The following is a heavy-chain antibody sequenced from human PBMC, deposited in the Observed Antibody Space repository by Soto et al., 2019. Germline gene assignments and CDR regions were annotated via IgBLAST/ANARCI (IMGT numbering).Heavy chain of an antibody. J-gene: IGHJ4*02. V-gene: IGHV2-5*02. D-gene: IGHD5-18*01. CDR2: IYWDNDK. CDR3: AHLPWKQLWPRAPVVY. CDR1: GFSLSTSGVG. Sequence: SGPTLVNPTQTLTLTCTFSGFSLSTSGVGVGWIRQPPGKALERLGIIYWDNDKRYSPSLKSRVTITKDTFKNQLVLTMTNMVPVDTATYYCAHLPWKQLWPRAPVVYWGQGTPVTVSS.